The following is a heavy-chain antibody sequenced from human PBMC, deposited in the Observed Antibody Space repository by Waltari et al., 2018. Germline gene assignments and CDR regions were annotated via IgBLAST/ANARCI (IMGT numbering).Heavy chain of an antibody. CDR1: GGSISSYY. D-gene: IGHD3-3*01. CDR3: AGSSNFGIYGLDV. V-gene: IGHV4-4*07. Sequence: QVQLQESGPGLVKPSETLSLICNVSGGSISSYYWNWIRQPAGKGLEWIGRIYASGSTSYNPSLESRISMSVDTSKNHFSLKLSSVTAADTGVYYCAGSSNFGIYGLDVWGQGTNVVVSS. J-gene: IGHJ6*02. CDR2: IYASGST.